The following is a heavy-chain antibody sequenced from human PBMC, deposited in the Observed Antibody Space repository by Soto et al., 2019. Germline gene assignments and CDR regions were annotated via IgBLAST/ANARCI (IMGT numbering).Heavy chain of an antibody. CDR1: GFTFSSFA. D-gene: IGHD1-26*01. V-gene: IGHV3-64D*06. CDR2: ISSNGGTT. Sequence: SLRLSCSASGFTFSSFAMHWVRQAPGKGLEYVSGISSNGGTTYYVDSVKGRFIIFRDNSENTLYLQMRGLRLDDTAVYYCVKDLLVGATKAFDMWGQGTMVTVSS. J-gene: IGHJ3*02. CDR3: VKDLLVGATKAFDM.